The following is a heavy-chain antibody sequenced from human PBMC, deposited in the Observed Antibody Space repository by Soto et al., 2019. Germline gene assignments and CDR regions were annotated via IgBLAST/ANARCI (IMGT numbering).Heavy chain of an antibody. CDR1: GYTFTSYG. V-gene: IGHV1-18*01. Sequence: RASVKVSCKASGYTFTSYGISWVRQAPGQGLEWMGWISAYNGNTNYAQKLQGRVTMTTDTYTSTAYMELRSLRSDATAVYYYAGGRLARYRWFDPWGQGTLVTVSS. CDR3: AGGRLARYRWFDP. J-gene: IGHJ5*02. D-gene: IGHD3-16*02. CDR2: ISAYNGNT.